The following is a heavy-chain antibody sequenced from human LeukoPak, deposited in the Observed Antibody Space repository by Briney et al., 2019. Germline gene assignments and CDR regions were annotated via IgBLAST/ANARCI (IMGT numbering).Heavy chain of an antibody. D-gene: IGHD3-9*01. Sequence: PGRSLRLSRAASGFTFSSYAMHWVRQAPGKGLEWVAVISYDGSNKYYADSVKGRFTISRDNSKNTLYLQMNSLRAEDTAVYYCARDHPEILTGYYNGWYFDLWGRGTLVTVSS. CDR1: GFTFSSYA. V-gene: IGHV3-30*04. CDR2: ISYDGSNK. CDR3: ARDHPEILTGYYNGWYFDL. J-gene: IGHJ2*01.